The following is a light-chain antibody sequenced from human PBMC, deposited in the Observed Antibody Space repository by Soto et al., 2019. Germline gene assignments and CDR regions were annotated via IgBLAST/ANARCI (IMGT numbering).Light chain of an antibody. Sequence: DIQMTQSPSSLSASEGDRVSITCRASQSISFYLNWYQQKPGKAHKVLIYAASTLQSGVPSRFSGSGSGTDYTLTISSLQHEDFVTYYCQQSYSRPITFGQGTRLEI. CDR3: QQSYSRPIT. CDR1: QSISFY. V-gene: IGKV1-39*01. J-gene: IGKJ5*01. CDR2: AAS.